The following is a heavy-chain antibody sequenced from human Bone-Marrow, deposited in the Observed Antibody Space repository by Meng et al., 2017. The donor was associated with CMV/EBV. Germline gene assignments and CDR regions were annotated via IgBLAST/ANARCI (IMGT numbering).Heavy chain of an antibody. V-gene: IGHV5-51*01. Sequence: KVSCKGSGYIFTNYWIGWVRQIPGKGLEWMGIIYPGDSDARYSPSFQGQVTISADKSISTAYLQWNSLKASDTAMYYCARGPTSISYPMWLDSWGQGTLVTVSS. D-gene: IGHD2-2*01. CDR2: IYPGDSDA. J-gene: IGHJ4*02. CDR3: ARGPTSISYPMWLDS. CDR1: GYIFTNYW.